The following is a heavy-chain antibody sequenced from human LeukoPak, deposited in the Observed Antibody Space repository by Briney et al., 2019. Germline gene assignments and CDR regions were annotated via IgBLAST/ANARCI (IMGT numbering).Heavy chain of an antibody. CDR2: IYSGGST. CDR1: GFTVSSNY. J-gene: IGHJ3*02. V-gene: IGHV3-66*02. Sequence: GGSLRLSCAASGFTVSSNYMSWVRQAPGKGLEWVSVIYSGGSTYYADSVEGRFTISRDNSKNTLYLQMNSLRAEDTAVYYCARKRPRDAFDIWGQGTMVTVSS. D-gene: IGHD6-6*01. CDR3: ARKRPRDAFDI.